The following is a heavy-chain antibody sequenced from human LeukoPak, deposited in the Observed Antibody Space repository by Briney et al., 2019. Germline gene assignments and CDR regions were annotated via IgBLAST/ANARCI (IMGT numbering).Heavy chain of an antibody. J-gene: IGHJ6*02. CDR3: ARHLDATAAGLYGMDV. CDR2: ISYSGNT. V-gene: IGHV4-59*08. Sequence: SETLSLTCTVSGGSISSFYWSWIRQPPGKGLEWIGYISYSGNTNRNPSLRSRVTISVDTSKKQFSLKLSSVTAADTAVYYCARHLDATAAGLYGMDVWGQGTTVTVSS. CDR1: GGSISSFY. D-gene: IGHD6-13*01.